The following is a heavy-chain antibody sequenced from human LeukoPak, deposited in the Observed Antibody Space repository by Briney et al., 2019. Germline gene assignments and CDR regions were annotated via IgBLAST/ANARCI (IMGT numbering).Heavy chain of an antibody. Sequence: GASVKVSCKASVYTFTSYYIVWVRQAPGQGLEWMGRIDPSGGSTSYAQKFQGRVTMTRGTSTSTVYMELSSLISEDTAVYYCARTSGSGFDYWGQGTLVTVSS. D-gene: IGHD2-15*01. CDR1: VYTFTSYY. CDR3: ARTSGSGFDY. V-gene: IGHV1-46*01. J-gene: IGHJ4*02. CDR2: IDPSGGST.